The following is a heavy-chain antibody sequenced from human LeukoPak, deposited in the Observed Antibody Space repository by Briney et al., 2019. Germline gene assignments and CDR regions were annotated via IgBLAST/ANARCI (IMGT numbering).Heavy chain of an antibody. CDR1: GGSINSYF. J-gene: IGHJ4*02. V-gene: IGHV4-4*07. D-gene: IGHD1-26*01. CDR3: ARQEGGIVGPY. Sequence: PSETLSLTCTVSGGSINSYFWTWIRQPAGKGLEWIGRIYTGGSTNYNPSLKSRVTMSVDTSKNQFSLKLNSVTAADTAVYYCARQEGGIVGPYWGQGTLVTVSS. CDR2: IYTGGST.